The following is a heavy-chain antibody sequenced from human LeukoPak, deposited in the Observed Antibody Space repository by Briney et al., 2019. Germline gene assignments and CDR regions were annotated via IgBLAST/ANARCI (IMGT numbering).Heavy chain of an antibody. Sequence: GAPVKVSCKASGYTFTGNCMHWVRQAPGQGLEWMGWINPNSGGTNYAQKFQGRVTMTRDTSIGTAYMELNRLRSDDTAVYYCARGSYDSSDFEYFHHWGQGTLVTVSS. CDR2: INPNSGGT. D-gene: IGHD3-22*01. V-gene: IGHV1-2*02. CDR1: GYTFTGNC. CDR3: ARGSYDSSDFEYFHH. J-gene: IGHJ1*01.